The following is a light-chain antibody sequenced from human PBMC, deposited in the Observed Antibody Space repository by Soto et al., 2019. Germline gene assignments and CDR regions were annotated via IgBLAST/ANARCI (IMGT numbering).Light chain of an antibody. CDR2: EDS. V-gene: IGLV2-23*01. CDR3: CSYAGSRTSWV. Sequence: QSALTQSASVSGSPGQSITISCTGTSSDAGNYNFVSWYQPHPGKAPKVIIYEDSTRPSGCSNRLSGYKSGNTASLTISGLQAEDEDDYYCCSYAGSRTSWVFGGGTKVTVL. J-gene: IGLJ3*02. CDR1: SSDAGNYNF.